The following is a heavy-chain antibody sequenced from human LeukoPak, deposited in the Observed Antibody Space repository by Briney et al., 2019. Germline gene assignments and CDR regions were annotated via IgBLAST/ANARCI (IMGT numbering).Heavy chain of an antibody. CDR1: GFTFSSYA. V-gene: IGHV3-23*01. D-gene: IGHD1-14*01. CDR2: ISGSGGST. Sequence: GGSLRLSCAASGFTFSSYAMSWVRQAPGKGLEWVSAISGSGGSTYYADSVKGRFTISRDNSKNTLYLQMNSLRAEDTAVYYCARPDRLDRNFDYWGQGTLVTVSS. CDR3: ARPDRLDRNFDY. J-gene: IGHJ4*02.